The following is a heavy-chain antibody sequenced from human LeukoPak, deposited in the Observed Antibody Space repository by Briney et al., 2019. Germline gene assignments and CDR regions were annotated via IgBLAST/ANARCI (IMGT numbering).Heavy chain of an antibody. V-gene: IGHV3-23*01. D-gene: IGHD2-8*01. J-gene: IGHJ4*02. CDR3: AKEGHKHGIPYFDC. CDR1: GFTFNIYA. Sequence: PGGSLRLSCAASGFTFNIYAMSWVRQAPGKGLEWVSAISETSRKTYYADSVKGRFTISRDNSKNTLYLQMNSLRAEDTAVYYCAKEGHKHGIPYFDCWGQGALVTVSS. CDR2: ISETSRKT.